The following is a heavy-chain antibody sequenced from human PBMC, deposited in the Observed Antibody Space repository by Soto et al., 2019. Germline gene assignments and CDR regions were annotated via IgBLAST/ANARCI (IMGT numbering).Heavy chain of an antibody. D-gene: IGHD4-17*01. CDR1: GGSISSSSYY. CDR3: ARLAGTVITDAFFDY. Sequence: QLQLQESGPGLVKPSETLSLTCTVSGGSISSSSYYWGWIRQPPGKGLEWIGSIYYSGSTYYNPSLKSRVTISVDTSKNQFSLKLSSVTAADTAVYYSARLAGTVITDAFFDYWGQGTLVTVSS. CDR2: IYYSGST. V-gene: IGHV4-39*01. J-gene: IGHJ4*02.